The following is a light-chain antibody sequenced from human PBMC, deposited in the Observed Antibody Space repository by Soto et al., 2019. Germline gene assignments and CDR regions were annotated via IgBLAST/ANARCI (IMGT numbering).Light chain of an antibody. CDR3: QQYGSSPLA. Sequence: EIVLTQSPGTLSLSPGERATLSCRASQSVSSSYLAWYQQKPGQAPRLLIYGASSRATGIPDRFSGSGSATDLTLTISRLEPEDFAVYYCQQYGSSPLAFGGGTNVEIK. J-gene: IGKJ4*01. CDR2: GAS. CDR1: QSVSSSY. V-gene: IGKV3-20*01.